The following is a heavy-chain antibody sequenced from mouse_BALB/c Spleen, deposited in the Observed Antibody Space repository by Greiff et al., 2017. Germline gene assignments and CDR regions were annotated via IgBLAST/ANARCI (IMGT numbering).Heavy chain of an antibody. CDR1: GYSITSDYA. V-gene: IGHV3-2*02. D-gene: IGHD1-1*01. CDR3: ARDYYGSYWYFDV. Sequence: EVQLQESGPGLVKPSQSLSLTCTVTGYSITSDYAWNWIRQFPGNKLEWMGYISYSGSTSYNPSLKSRISITRDTSKNQFFLQLNSVTTEDTATYYCARDYYGSYWYFDVWGAGTTVTVSS. CDR2: ISYSGST. J-gene: IGHJ1*01.